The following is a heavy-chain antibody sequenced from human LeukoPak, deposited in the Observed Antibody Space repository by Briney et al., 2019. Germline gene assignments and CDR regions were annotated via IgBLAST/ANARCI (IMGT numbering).Heavy chain of an antibody. CDR2: VKHKANSYTT. J-gene: IGHJ4*02. Sequence: GGSQRLSCAASGFTFSDYYMEWVRQAPGKGLEWVGLVKHKANSYTTEYAASVRGRFTISRDDSKNSLYLQMNSLKTEDTAVYFCTKFDYWGQGTLVTVSS. V-gene: IGHV3-72*01. CDR3: TKFDY. CDR1: GFTFSDYY.